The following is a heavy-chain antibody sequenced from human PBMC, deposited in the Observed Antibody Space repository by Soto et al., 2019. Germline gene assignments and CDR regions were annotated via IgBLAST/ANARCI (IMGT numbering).Heavy chain of an antibody. CDR2: IKQDGSEK. D-gene: IGHD3-3*01. V-gene: IGHV3-7*01. CDR1: GFTFSSYW. Sequence: PGGSLRLSCAASGFTFSSYWMSWVRQAPGKGLEWVANIKQDGSEKYYVDSVKGRFTISRDNAKNSLYLQMNSLRAEDTAVYYCAREYDFWSGYECPAFDIWGQGTMVTVSS. CDR3: AREYDFWSGYECPAFDI. J-gene: IGHJ3*02.